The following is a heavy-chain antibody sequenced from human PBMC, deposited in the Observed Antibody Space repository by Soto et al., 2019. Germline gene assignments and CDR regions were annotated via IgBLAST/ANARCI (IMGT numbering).Heavy chain of an antibody. CDR2: IYPGDSDT. Sequence: GEFLKISCKGSGYSFTSYWIGWVRQLPGKALEWMGIIYPGDSDTSYSPSFQGQVTISADKSISPAYLQWSSLKASDTAMYYCARGPIMAPYYFDYWGQGTLVTVSS. CDR1: GYSFTSYW. V-gene: IGHV5-51*01. CDR3: ARGPIMAPYYFDY. J-gene: IGHJ4*02.